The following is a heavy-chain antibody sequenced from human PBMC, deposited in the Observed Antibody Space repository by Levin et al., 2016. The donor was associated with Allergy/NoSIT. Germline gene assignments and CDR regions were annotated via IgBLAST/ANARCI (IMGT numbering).Heavy chain of an antibody. V-gene: IGHV3-30*12. Sequence: GESLKISCAASGFTFSSYGMHWVRQAPGKGLEWLAGISFDGTNKYYTDSDNGRFTITRDNSRATLDLQMNSLRAEDTAVYYCAKDERPYYYYYMDVWGKGTTVTVSS. CDR2: ISFDGTNK. J-gene: IGHJ6*03. CDR3: AKDERPYYYYYMDV. CDR1: GFTFSSYG.